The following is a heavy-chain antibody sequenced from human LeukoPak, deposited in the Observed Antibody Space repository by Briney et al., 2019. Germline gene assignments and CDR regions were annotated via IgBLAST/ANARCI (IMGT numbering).Heavy chain of an antibody. CDR1: GGSISSGSYY. D-gene: IGHD1-26*01. V-gene: IGHV4-61*02. Sequence: SQTLSLTCTVSGGSISSGSYYWSWIRQPAGKGLEWIGRIYTSGSTNYSPSLKSRVTISVDTSKNQFSLKLSSVTAADTAVYYCAREGGSYLPNWFDPWGQGTLVTVSS. CDR3: AREGGSYLPNWFDP. J-gene: IGHJ5*02. CDR2: IYTSGST.